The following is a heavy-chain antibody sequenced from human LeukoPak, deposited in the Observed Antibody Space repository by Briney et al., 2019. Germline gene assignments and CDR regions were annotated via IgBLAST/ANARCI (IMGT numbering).Heavy chain of an antibody. CDR3: ARDGGSYGLVLDY. D-gene: IGHD1-26*01. CDR2: ISSSSSTI. CDR1: GFTFSSYW. Sequence: PGGSLRLSCAASGFTFSSYWMSWVRQAPGKGLEWVSYISSSSSTIYYADSVKGRFTISRDNAKNSLYLQMNSLRAEDAAVYYCARDGGSYGLVLDYWGQGTLVTASS. V-gene: IGHV3-48*01. J-gene: IGHJ4*02.